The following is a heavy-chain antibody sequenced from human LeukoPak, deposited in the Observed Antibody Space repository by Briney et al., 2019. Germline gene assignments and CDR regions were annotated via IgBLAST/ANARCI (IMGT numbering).Heavy chain of an antibody. J-gene: IGHJ4*01. CDR2: IYPGDSDT. CDR1: GYTFTTSW. Sequence: GESLKISCKGSGYTFTTSWIGWVRQMPGKGLEWMGIIYPGDSDTRYSPSFQGQVTISADRSISTAYLQWSSLKASDTAMYYCARRGTDYYYFDYWGHGTLVTVSS. CDR3: ARRGTDYYYFDY. V-gene: IGHV5-51*01. D-gene: IGHD4-11*01.